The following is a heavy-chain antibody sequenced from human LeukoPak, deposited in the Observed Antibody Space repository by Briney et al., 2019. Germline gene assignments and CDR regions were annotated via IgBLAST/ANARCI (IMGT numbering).Heavy chain of an antibody. CDR3: ASRYCRGGNCFSGVFDYFDC. CDR1: GGSLSSNTYF. J-gene: IGHJ4*02. D-gene: IGHD2-15*01. V-gene: IGHV4-39*01. CDR2: MFYSGST. Sequence: PSETLSLTCTVSGGSLSSNTYFRGWIRQPPGKGLEWIGRMFYSGSTYYNPSLKSRVTISVDTSNNQFSLRLTSVTAADTAVYYCASRYCRGGNCFSGVFDYFDCWGQGTLVTVSS.